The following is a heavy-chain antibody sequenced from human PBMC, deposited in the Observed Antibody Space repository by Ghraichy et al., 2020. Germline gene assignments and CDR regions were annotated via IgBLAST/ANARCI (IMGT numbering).Heavy chain of an antibody. CDR2: IYYSGST. Sequence: SETLSLTCTVSGGSISSSSYYWGWIRQPPGKGLEWIGSIYYSGSTYYNPSLKSRVTISVDTSKNQFSLKLSSVTAADTAVYYCARLPTDDFWSGYDEYYFDYWGQGTLVTVSS. D-gene: IGHD3-3*01. CDR3: ARLPTDDFWSGYDEYYFDY. J-gene: IGHJ4*02. CDR1: GGSISSSSYY. V-gene: IGHV4-39*01.